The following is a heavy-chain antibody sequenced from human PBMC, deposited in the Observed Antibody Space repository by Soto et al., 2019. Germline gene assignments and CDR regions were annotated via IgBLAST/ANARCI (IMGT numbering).Heavy chain of an antibody. Sequence: SETLSLTCTVSGGSINSGGYYWSWIRQHPGKGLEWIGYIYYSGSTYYNPSLKSRVTISVDTSKNQFSLKLSSVTAAETAVYYCARGHSSSWSFPFDPWGQGTLVTVSS. CDR3: ARGHSSSWSFPFDP. CDR1: GGSINSGGYY. CDR2: IYYSGST. V-gene: IGHV4-31*03. J-gene: IGHJ5*02. D-gene: IGHD6-13*01.